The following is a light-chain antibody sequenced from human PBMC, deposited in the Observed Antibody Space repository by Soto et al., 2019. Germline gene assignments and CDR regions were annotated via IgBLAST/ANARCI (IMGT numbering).Light chain of an antibody. CDR1: QSVTHSF. V-gene: IGKV3-20*01. CDR3: LQYGNLPNT. J-gene: IGKJ3*01. Sequence: EIVVTQSPGTLSLSPGERGTLSCRASQSVTHSFLAWYQQKPGQAPRLLIYDASSRATGIPDRFSGSGSGTDFTLTISRLEPEDFAVYYCLQYGNLPNTFGPGTRVDLK. CDR2: DAS.